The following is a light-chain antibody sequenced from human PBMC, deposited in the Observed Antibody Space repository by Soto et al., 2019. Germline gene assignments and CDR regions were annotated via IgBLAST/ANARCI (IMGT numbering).Light chain of an antibody. Sequence: DIHMTQSPSSLSASVGDTVTISCRATQSISTYLNWYQQIPGRPPKLLIYASSKLHRGVPSRFSGSGSGTDFTLTINGLQPEEFATYYCQQSSSTPYTFGLGTNLEIK. CDR1: QSISTY. CDR2: ASS. CDR3: QQSSSTPYT. V-gene: IGKV1-39*01. J-gene: IGKJ2*01.